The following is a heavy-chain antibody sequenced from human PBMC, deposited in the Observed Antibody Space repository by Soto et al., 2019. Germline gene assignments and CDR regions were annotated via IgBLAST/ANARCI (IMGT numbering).Heavy chain of an antibody. CDR2: ISYHGNDK. V-gene: IGHV3-30*18. CDR1: GFTFSSYG. CDR3: AKDLLHNTVTTCGS. Sequence: QVQLVESGGGVVQPGRSLRLSCAASGFTFSSYGMHWVRQAPGKGLEWVAVISYHGNDKYYADSVKGRITICRDNFKSTLYLQMSSLIAEDTAIYFCAKDLLHNTVTTCGSWGQGTLVTVSS. D-gene: IGHD4-17*01. J-gene: IGHJ5*02.